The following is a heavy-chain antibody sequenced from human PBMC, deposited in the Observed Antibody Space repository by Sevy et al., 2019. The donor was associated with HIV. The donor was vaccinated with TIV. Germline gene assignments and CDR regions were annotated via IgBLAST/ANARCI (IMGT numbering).Heavy chain of an antibody. D-gene: IGHD3-3*01. CDR3: ARVFWTRLDY. Sequence: SETLSLTCSVSGGSISSSSYYWGWVRQPPGKGLGWIGTIYYSGSTYYNPSLKSRVTISVDTSKNQFSLWLSSVTAADTAVYYCARVFWTRLDYWGQGTLVTVSS. V-gene: IGHV4-39*01. J-gene: IGHJ4*02. CDR2: IYYSGST. CDR1: GGSISSSSYY.